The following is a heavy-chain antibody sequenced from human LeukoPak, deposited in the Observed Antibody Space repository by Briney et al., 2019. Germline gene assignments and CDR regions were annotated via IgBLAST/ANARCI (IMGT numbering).Heavy chain of an antibody. CDR1: GFTVSSNY. V-gene: IGHV3-66*01. CDR2: IYSGGST. CDR3: ARGGPAVDTAMVKPYYFDY. Sequence: GGSLRLSCAASGFTVSSNYMSWVRQAPGKGLEWVSVIYSGGSTYYADSVKGRFTISRDNSKNTLYLQMNSLRAEDTAVYYCARGGPAVDTAMVKPYYFDYWGQGTLVTVSS. D-gene: IGHD5-18*01. J-gene: IGHJ4*02.